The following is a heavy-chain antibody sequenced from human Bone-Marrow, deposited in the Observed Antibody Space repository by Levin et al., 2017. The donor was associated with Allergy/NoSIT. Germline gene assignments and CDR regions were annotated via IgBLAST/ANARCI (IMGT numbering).Heavy chain of an antibody. V-gene: IGHV1-58*02. CDR3: AASLRTYERTGYAQPLWLDP. CDR2: IVVGSDDT. D-gene: IGHD3/OR15-3a*01. J-gene: IGHJ5*02. Sequence: KISCKASGFTFTSSTMQWVRQARGQRLEWIGWIVVGSDDTNYAQKFQERVTITRDMSTSTANMELSSRKAEKTAIYYCAASLRTYERTGYAQPLWLDPWGQGTLVTVSS. CDR1: GFTFTSST.